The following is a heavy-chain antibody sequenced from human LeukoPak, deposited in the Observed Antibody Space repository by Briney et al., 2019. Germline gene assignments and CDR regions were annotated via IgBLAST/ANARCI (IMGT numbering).Heavy chain of an antibody. Sequence: GGSLRLSCAASGFTFSSYAMSWVRQAPGKGLDWVSAISGSGGSTYYADSVKGRFTISRDNSKNTLYLQMNSLRAEDTAVYYCAKDHGYCSSTSCYPSENYWGQGTLVTVSS. CDR3: AKDHGYCSSTSCYPSENY. D-gene: IGHD2-2*01. J-gene: IGHJ4*02. V-gene: IGHV3-23*01. CDR1: GFTFSSYA. CDR2: ISGSGGST.